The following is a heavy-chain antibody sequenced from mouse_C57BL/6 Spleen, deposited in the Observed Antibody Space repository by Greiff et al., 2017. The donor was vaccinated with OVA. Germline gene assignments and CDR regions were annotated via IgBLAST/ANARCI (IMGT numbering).Heavy chain of an antibody. J-gene: IGHJ4*01. CDR1: GFSLTSYG. CDR2: IWRGGST. CDR3: AKNRHSSGYEDAMDY. Sequence: VQLQQSGPGLVQPSQSLSITCTVSGFSLTSYGVHWVRQSPGKGLEWLGVIWRGGSTDYNAAFMSRLSITKDNSKSQVFFKMNSLQADDTAIYYGAKNRHSSGYEDAMDYGGQGTSVTVSS. V-gene: IGHV2-5*01. D-gene: IGHD3-2*02.